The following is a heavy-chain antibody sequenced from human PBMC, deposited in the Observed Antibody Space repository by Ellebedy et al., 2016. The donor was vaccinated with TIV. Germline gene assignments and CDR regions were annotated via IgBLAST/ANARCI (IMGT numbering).Heavy chain of an antibody. D-gene: IGHD2-21*02. Sequence: SVKVSXKASGGTFSSYAISWVRQAPGQGLEWMGRIIPILGIANYAQKFQGRVTITADKSTSTAYMELSSLRSEDTAVYYCATCGGDCLYYFDYWGQGTLVTVSS. CDR2: IIPILGIA. V-gene: IGHV1-69*04. CDR3: ATCGGDCLYYFDY. J-gene: IGHJ4*02. CDR1: GGTFSSYA.